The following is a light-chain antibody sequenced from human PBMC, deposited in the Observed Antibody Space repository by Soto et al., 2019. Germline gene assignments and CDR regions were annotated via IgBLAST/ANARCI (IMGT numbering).Light chain of an antibody. CDR3: QSYDSSLSSVV. Sequence: QLVLTQPPSVSGAPGQRVTITCTGSSSNIGAGHTVHWYKHLPGTAPTLLIYGDTSRSSGVPDRIFASKTGTSASLAITGLQTEDEADYYCQSYDSSLSSVVFGGGTKLTVL. CDR1: SSNIGAGHT. V-gene: IGLV1-40*01. J-gene: IGLJ2*01. CDR2: GDT.